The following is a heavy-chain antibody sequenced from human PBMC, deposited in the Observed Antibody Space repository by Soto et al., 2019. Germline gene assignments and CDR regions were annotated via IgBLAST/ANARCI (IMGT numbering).Heavy chain of an antibody. V-gene: IGHV3-11*01. Sequence: PGGSLRLSCAASGFTFSDYYMCWIRQAPGKGLEWLAYISRDANAIFYADSVNGRFTISRDNAKNSLFLQMDDLRAEDTGMFFCARGAEMSTLTKWFDPWGQGTLVTVSS. CDR1: GFTFSDYY. CDR3: ARGAEMSTLTKWFDP. CDR2: ISRDANAI. J-gene: IGHJ5*02. D-gene: IGHD1-1*01.